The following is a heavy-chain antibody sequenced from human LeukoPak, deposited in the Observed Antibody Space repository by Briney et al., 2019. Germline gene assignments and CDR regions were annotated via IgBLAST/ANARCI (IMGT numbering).Heavy chain of an antibody. Sequence: SETLSLTCTVSGGSISSYYWSWIRQPPGKGLEWIGYIYYSGSTNYNPSLESRVTISVDTSKNQFSLKLSSVTAADTAVYYCASSPAAGQFDYWGQGTLVTVSS. CDR1: GGSISSYY. J-gene: IGHJ4*02. CDR3: ASSPAAGQFDY. CDR2: IYYSGST. V-gene: IGHV4-59*01. D-gene: IGHD6-13*01.